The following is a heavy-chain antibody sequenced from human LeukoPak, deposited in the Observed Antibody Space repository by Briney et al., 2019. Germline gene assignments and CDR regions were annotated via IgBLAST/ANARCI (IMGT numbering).Heavy chain of an antibody. J-gene: IGHJ4*02. CDR1: GGSISSSSYY. CDR3: ASDYLPEGYFDY. Sequence: KTSETLSLTCTVSGGSISSSSYYWGWIRQPPGKGLEWIGSIYYSGSTYYNPSLKSRVTISVDTSKNQFSLKLSSVTAADTAVYYCASDYLPEGYFDYWGQGTLVTVSS. D-gene: IGHD1-14*01. V-gene: IGHV4-39*01. CDR2: IYYSGST.